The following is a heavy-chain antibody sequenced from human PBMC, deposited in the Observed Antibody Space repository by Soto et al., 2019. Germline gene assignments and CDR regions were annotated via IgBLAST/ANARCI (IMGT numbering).Heavy chain of an antibody. CDR3: ARGDWNDYFYNGMDV. CDR1: GGSINNYY. D-gene: IGHD1-1*01. Sequence: QVQLQESGPGLVKPSETLSLTCTVSGGSINNYYWVWLRQPPGEGLEWIGHMYYSGDTDYNPSLKSRVAILVDTSKNRFSLRLTSVTAADTAVYYCARGDWNDYFYNGMDVWGQGTTVIVSS. CDR2: MYYSGDT. J-gene: IGHJ6*02. V-gene: IGHV4-59*01.